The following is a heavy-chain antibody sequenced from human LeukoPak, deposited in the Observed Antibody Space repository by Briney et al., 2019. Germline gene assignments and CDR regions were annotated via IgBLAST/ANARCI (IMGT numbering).Heavy chain of an antibody. J-gene: IGHJ4*02. D-gene: IGHD1-1*01. CDR1: GVSISSYF. V-gene: IGHV4-59*01. CDR3: ASQLGGTTFH. CDR2: VYYNGIT. Sequence: SETLSLTCTVSGVSISSYFWSWIRQPPGKGLEWIGYVYYNGITNYNPSLKSRVSISLDTSKGQFSLKLNSVTAEDTAVYYCASQLGGTTFHWGRGTLVTVSS.